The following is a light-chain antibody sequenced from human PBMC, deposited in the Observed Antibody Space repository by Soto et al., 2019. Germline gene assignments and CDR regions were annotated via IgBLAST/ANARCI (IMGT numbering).Light chain of an antibody. J-gene: IGKJ2*01. CDR2: SSS. CDR3: QQYGSSSYA. V-gene: IGKV3-20*01. Sequence: EIVLTQSPGTLSLSPGERATLSCRASQRLSSTYVAWYQQKPGQAPRLLMSSSSIRATGVPDRFSGSGSGTDFTLTISRLEPEDFAVYYCQQYGSSSYAFGQGTKLEIK. CDR1: QRLSSTY.